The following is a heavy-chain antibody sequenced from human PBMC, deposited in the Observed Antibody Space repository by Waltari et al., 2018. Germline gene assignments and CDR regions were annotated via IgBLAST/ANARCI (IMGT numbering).Heavy chain of an antibody. CDR2: SDSSGST. Sequence: EVQLVESGGGLVQPGGSLRLSCAASGLTVGTNYMSWVRKAPGKGLELISLSDSSGSTYYADAVKGRFTISRDNSKNTLYLQMNSLRSEDTAVYFCARDPPGVAAAGPGRGWGQGTLVTVSS. V-gene: IGHV3-66*02. D-gene: IGHD6-25*01. J-gene: IGHJ4*02. CDR1: GLTVGTNY. CDR3: ARDPPGVAAAGPGRG.